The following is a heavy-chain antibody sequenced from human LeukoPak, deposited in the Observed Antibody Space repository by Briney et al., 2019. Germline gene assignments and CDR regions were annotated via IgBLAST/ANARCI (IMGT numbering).Heavy chain of an antibody. CDR3: ARVPLGILRHPGNAFDI. J-gene: IGHJ3*02. Sequence: SETLSLTCAVYGGSFSGYYWSWIRQPPGKGLEWIGEINHSGSTNYNPSLKSRVTISVDTSKNQFSLKLSSVTAADTAVYYCARVPLGILRHPGNAFDIWGQGTMVTVPS. D-gene: IGHD4-17*01. CDR1: GGSFSGYY. CDR2: INHSGST. V-gene: IGHV4-34*01.